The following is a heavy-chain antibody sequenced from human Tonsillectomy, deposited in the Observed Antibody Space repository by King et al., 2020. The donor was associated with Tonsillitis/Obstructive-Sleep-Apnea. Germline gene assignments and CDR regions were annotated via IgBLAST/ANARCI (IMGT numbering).Heavy chain of an antibody. J-gene: IGHJ6*03. CDR1: GYAFTSYG. Sequence: QLVQSGAEVKKPGASVKVSCKASGYAFTSYGISWVRQAPGQGLEGMGWISAYNGNTNYAQKLQGRVTITTDTSTSTAYIELTRLRSDDTAVYYCARDCGDRYDILTGNHYYSYYMDVWGKGTTVTVSS. D-gene: IGHD3-9*01. CDR2: ISAYNGNT. V-gene: IGHV1-18*01. CDR3: ARDCGDRYDILTGNHYYSYYMDV.